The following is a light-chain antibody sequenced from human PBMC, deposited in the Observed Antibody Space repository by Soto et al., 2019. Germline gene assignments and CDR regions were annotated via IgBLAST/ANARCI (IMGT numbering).Light chain of an antibody. CDR1: QSVSTN. J-gene: IGKJ5*01. Sequence: EVVMTQSPATQSVSPGERATLSCRASQSVSTNLAWHQQKPGQAPRLLIFGASTRATGIPARFSGSGSGTEFALTLSSLQSEDFAVYYCQQYHNWPITFGQGTRLEIK. CDR3: QQYHNWPIT. CDR2: GAS. V-gene: IGKV3-15*01.